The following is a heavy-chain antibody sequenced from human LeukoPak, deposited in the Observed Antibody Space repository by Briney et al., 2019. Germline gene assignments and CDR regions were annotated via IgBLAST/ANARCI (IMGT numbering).Heavy chain of an antibody. CDR2: IYYSGGT. Sequence: SETLSLTCTVSGGSISSSSYYWGWIRQPPGKGLEWIGSIYYSGGTYYNPSLKSRVTISVDTSKNQFSLKLSSVTAADTAVYYCARDDVDTPTFDYLGQGTLVTVSS. V-gene: IGHV4-39*07. CDR3: ARDDVDTPTFDY. D-gene: IGHD5-18*01. CDR1: GGSISSSSYY. J-gene: IGHJ4*02.